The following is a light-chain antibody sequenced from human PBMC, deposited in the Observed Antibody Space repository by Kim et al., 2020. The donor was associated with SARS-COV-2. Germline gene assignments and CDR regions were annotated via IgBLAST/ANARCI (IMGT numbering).Light chain of an antibody. Sequence: DIQMTQSPSSLSASVGGRVAITCRASENISRYLNWYQQKSGKAPKLLISGTSNLQSGVPSRFSGSGSGTDFTITISSPQPEDFATYYCQQTYGMPPTFGQETKLEI. V-gene: IGKV1-39*01. CDR3: QQTYGMPPT. CDR1: ENISRY. J-gene: IGKJ2*01. CDR2: GTS.